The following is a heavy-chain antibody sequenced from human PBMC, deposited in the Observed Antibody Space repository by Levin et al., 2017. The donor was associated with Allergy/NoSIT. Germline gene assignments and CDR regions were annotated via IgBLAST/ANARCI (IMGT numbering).Heavy chain of an antibody. CDR2: IYYSGST. Sequence: SETLSLTCTVSGGAINRYYWSWIRQPPGKGLDWIGYIYYSGSTKYNPSLKSRVTISIDTSKNQFSLKLSSVTAADTAVYYCAAAPLGDSPTFDYWGQGTLVTVSS. D-gene: IGHD3-16*01. CDR3: AAAPLGDSPTFDY. CDR1: GGAINRYY. J-gene: IGHJ4*02. V-gene: IGHV4-59*01.